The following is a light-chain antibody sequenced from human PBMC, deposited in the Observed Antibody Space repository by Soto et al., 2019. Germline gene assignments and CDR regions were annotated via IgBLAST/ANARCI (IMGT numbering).Light chain of an antibody. CDR3: QQYGSSPLT. CDR1: QSVSRGY. J-gene: IGKJ4*01. CDR2: AAS. V-gene: IGKV3-20*01. Sequence: EIVLAQSPGTLSLSPGQRATLSCRASQSVSRGYVAWYQHKPGQAPRLLIYAASSRPSGIPDRFGGSGSGTDFTLTISRLEPEDFALYYCQQYGSSPLTFGGGTRVEFK.